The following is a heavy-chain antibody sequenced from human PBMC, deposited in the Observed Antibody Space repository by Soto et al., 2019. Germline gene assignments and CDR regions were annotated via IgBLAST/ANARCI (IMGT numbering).Heavy chain of an antibody. V-gene: IGHV3-64D*08. CDR1: GFTLSDYA. CDR2: VSGNGGST. D-gene: IGHD2-2*01. CDR3: VKGRYCSSTSCYAGFDY. J-gene: IGHJ4*02. Sequence: PGGSLRLSCSASGFTLSDYAMHWVRQAPGKGLESVAGVSGNGGSTYYADSVKGRFTISRDNSKNTLYLQMNSLRAEDTAVYYCVKGRYCSSTSCYAGFDYWGQGTLVTVSS.